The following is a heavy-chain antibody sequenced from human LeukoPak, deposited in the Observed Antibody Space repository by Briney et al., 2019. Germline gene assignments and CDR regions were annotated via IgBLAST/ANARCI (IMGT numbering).Heavy chain of an antibody. V-gene: IGHV3-21*01. CDR1: GFTFSSYS. CDR2: ISSSSSYI. J-gene: IGHJ4*02. Sequence: GSLRLSCAASGFTFSSYSMNWVRQAPGKGLEWVSSISSSSSYIYYADSVKGRFTISRDNAKNSLYLQMNSLRAEDTAVYYCASGITMVRGVPYWGQGTLVTVSS. D-gene: IGHD3-10*01. CDR3: ASGITMVRGVPY.